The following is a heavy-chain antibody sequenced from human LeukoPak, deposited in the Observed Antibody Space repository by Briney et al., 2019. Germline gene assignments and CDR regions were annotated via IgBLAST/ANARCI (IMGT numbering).Heavy chain of an antibody. CDR3: ARDSDYYDSSGNGWFDP. CDR2: IYYSGST. V-gene: IGHV4-59*01. D-gene: IGHD3-22*01. CDR1: GGSISSYY. Sequence: PSETLSLTCTVSGGSISSYYWSWIRQPPGKGLEWIGYIYYSGSTNYNPSLKSRVTISVDTSKNQFSLKLSSVTAADTAVYYCARDSDYYDSSGNGWFDPWGQGTLVTVSS. J-gene: IGHJ5*02.